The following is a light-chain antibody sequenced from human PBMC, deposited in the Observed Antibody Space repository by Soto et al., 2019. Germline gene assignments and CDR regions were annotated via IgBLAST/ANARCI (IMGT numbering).Light chain of an antibody. J-gene: IGKJ3*01. CDR1: QSVSSSY. CDR3: QQYGSSLFT. CDR2: GPS. Sequence: EIGLTQSPATLSLSPGERATLSCRASQSVSSSYLAWYQQKPGQAPRLLIYGPSSRATGIPDRFSGSGSGTDFNLTISRLEPEDFAVYYCQQYGSSLFTFGPGTKVDIK. V-gene: IGKV3-20*01.